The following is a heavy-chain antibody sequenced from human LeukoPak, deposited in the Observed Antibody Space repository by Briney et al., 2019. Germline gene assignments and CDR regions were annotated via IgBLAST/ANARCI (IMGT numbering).Heavy chain of an antibody. CDR3: ARGDYDYVWGSYRSDY. Sequence: ASVKVSCKASGYTFTSYGIGWVRQAPGQGLEWMGWISAYNGNTNYAQKLQGRVTMTTDTSTSTAYMELRSLRSDDTAVYYCARGDYDYVWGSYRSDYWGQGTLVTVSS. CDR1: GYTFTSYG. J-gene: IGHJ4*02. V-gene: IGHV1-18*01. CDR2: ISAYNGNT. D-gene: IGHD3-16*02.